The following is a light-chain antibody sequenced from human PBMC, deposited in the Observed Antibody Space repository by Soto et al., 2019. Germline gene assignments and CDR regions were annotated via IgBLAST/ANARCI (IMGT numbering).Light chain of an antibody. J-gene: IGLJ1*01. V-gene: IGLV1-40*01. CDR1: SSNIGAPYD. CDR3: AAWDDSLNGLYV. CDR2: GNS. Sequence: QSVLTQPPSVSGAPGQRVTISCTGSSSNIGAPYDVHWYQHLPGTAPKLLIYGNSNRPSGVPDRFSGSKSGTSASLAISGLQSEDEADYYCAAWDDSLNGLYVFGTGTKVTVL.